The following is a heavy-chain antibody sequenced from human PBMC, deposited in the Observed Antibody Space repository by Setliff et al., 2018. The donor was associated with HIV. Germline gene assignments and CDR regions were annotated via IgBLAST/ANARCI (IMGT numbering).Heavy chain of an antibody. CDR2: IISILGIT. Sequence: SVKVSCKASGGSSSTHAMNWVRQAPGQGLEWMGQIISILGITNYAQKFQGKVTLTADESTSTMYMELSSLTSDDTAVYYCAGPRGDEAFDVWGQGTMVTVSS. CDR1: GGSSSTHA. J-gene: IGHJ3*01. V-gene: IGHV1-69*10. CDR3: AGPRGDEAFDV.